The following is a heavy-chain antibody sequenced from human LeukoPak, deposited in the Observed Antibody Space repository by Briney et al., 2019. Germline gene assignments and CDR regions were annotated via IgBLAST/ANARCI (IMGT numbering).Heavy chain of an antibody. V-gene: IGHV4-39*07. Sequence: SETLSLTCTVSGGSISSTSYYWGWIRQPPGKGVEWIGSISYSGTTYYNPSLKSRVTISVDTSKNQFSLKLNSVTAADTAVYYCARDPDLWSGYYNFDYWGQGTLVTVSS. CDR1: GGSISSTSYY. D-gene: IGHD3-3*01. CDR2: ISYSGTT. CDR3: ARDPDLWSGYYNFDY. J-gene: IGHJ4*02.